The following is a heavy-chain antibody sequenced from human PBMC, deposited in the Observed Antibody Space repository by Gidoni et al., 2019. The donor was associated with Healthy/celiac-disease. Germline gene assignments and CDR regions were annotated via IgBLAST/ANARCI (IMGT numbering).Heavy chain of an antibody. CDR1: GGSISSYY. D-gene: IGHD3-22*01. Sequence: PGLVKPSETLSLTCTVSGGSISSYYWSWIRQPPGKGLEWIGYIYYSGSTNYNPSLKSRVTISVDTSKNQFSLKLSSVTAADTAVYYCARLTTSSVNYYTPPGGWFDPWGQGTLVTVSS. J-gene: IGHJ5*02. V-gene: IGHV4-59*08. CDR2: IYYSGST. CDR3: ARLTTSSVNYYTPPGGWFDP.